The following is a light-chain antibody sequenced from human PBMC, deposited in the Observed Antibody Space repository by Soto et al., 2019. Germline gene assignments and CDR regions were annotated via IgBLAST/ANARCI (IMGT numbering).Light chain of an antibody. V-gene: IGKV3-20*01. CDR2: GAS. CDR3: QQFSSYPLT. Sequence: ALAQSPVALSLSPGERATLSCRASQSVSTDLAWYQQKPGQAPRLLIYGASSRATGIPDRFSGGGSGTDFTLTISRLEPEDFAVYYCQQFSSYPLTFGGGTKVDIK. CDR1: QSVSTD. J-gene: IGKJ4*01.